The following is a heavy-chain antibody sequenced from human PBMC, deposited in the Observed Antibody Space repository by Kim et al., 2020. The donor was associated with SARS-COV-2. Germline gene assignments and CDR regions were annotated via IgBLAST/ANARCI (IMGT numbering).Heavy chain of an antibody. Sequence: YNDYAVSVKSRITINPDTSKNQFSLPLNSVTPEETAVYYCARIVGDSPDYWGQGTLVTVSS. D-gene: IGHD2-21*01. V-gene: IGHV6-1*01. CDR3: ARIVGDSPDY. J-gene: IGHJ4*02. CDR2: YN.